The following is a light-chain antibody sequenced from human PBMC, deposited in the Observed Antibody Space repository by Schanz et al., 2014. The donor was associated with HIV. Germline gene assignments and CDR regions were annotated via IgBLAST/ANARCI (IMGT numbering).Light chain of an antibody. CDR1: SSDIGGYNY. J-gene: IGLJ2*01. Sequence: QSALTQPRSVSGSPGQSVTISCTGTSSDIGGYNYVSWYQQHPGKAPKLMIYDVSKRPSGVPDRFSGSKSGNTASLTISGLQAEDEADYYCSSYAGRNNLVVFGGGTKVTVL. CDR3: SSYAGRNNLVV. CDR2: DVS. V-gene: IGLV2-11*01.